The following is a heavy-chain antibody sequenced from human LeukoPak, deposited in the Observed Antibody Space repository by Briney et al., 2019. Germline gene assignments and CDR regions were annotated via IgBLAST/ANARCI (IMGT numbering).Heavy chain of an antibody. V-gene: IGHV3-23*01. CDR2: ISGSGDSA. CDR1: GFTFSSYA. D-gene: IGHD2-2*01. Sequence: PGGSLRLSCAASGFTFSSYAMSWVRQAPGKGLEWVSAISGSGDSAYYADSVKGRFTISRDNSKNTLYLQMNSLRAEDTAIYYCAKTSSTSCYSCVFDYWGQGTLVTVSS. J-gene: IGHJ4*02. CDR3: AKTSSTSCYSCVFDY.